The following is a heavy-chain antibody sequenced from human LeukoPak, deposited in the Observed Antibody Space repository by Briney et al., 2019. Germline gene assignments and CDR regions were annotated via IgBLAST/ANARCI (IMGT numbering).Heavy chain of an antibody. CDR2: ISWNSGSI. V-gene: IGHV3-9*01. CDR3: AKDLGGYYDSSGYYGGSDY. J-gene: IGHJ4*02. Sequence: GGSLRLFCAASGFTFDDYAMHWVRQAPGKGLEWVSGISWNSGSIGYADSVKGRFTISRDNAKNSLYLQMNSLRAEDTALYYCAKDLGGYYDSSGYYGGSDYWGQGTLVTVSS. D-gene: IGHD3-22*01. CDR1: GFTFDDYA.